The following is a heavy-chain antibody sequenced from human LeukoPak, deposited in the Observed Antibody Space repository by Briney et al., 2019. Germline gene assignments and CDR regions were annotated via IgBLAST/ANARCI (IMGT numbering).Heavy chain of an antibody. CDR3: AKQIGASGWYNFDY. CDR2: ISTSSSYI. V-gene: IGHV3-21*04. D-gene: IGHD6-19*01. CDR1: GFTFSSYS. J-gene: IGHJ4*02. Sequence: PGGSLRLSCAASGFTFSSYSMNWVRQAPGKGLEWVSSISTSSSYIYYADSVKGRFTISRDTSKNTLYLQMNSLRAEDTALYFCAKQIGASGWYNFDYWGQGTLVTVSS.